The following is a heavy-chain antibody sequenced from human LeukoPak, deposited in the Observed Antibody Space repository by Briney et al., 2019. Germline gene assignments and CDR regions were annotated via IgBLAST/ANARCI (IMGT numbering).Heavy chain of an antibody. D-gene: IGHD3-10*01. CDR2: IYPGNSDT. Sequence: GESLKISCKGSGYSFTSYWIGWVRQMPGKGLEWMGIIYPGNSDTRYSPTFQGQVTISADKSISTAYLQWSSLKASDTAMYYCARHPNYYGSGSYYNEGWFDPWGQGTLVTVSS. CDR1: GYSFTSYW. V-gene: IGHV5-51*01. CDR3: ARHPNYYGSGSYYNEGWFDP. J-gene: IGHJ5*02.